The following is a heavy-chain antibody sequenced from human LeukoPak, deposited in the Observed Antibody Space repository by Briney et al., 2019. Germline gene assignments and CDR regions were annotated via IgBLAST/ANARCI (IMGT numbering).Heavy chain of an antibody. CDR2: IYTSGST. CDR1: GGSISSYY. Sequence: PSETLSLTCTVSGGSISSYYWSWIRQPAGKGLEWIGRIYTSGSTNYNPSLKSRVTMSVDTSKNQFSLKLSSVTAADTAVYYCARVVAGRFTMISYAFDIWGQGTMVTVSS. V-gene: IGHV4-4*07. J-gene: IGHJ3*02. D-gene: IGHD3-22*01. CDR3: ARVVAGRFTMISYAFDI.